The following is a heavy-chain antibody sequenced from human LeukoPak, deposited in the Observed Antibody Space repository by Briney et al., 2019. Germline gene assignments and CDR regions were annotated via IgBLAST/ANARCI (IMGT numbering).Heavy chain of an antibody. CDR2: INTDGSST. V-gene: IGHV3-74*01. CDR1: GFTFSTYW. J-gene: IGHJ3*02. Sequence: PGGSLRLSCAASGFTFSTYWMHWVRQAPGKGLVGVSRINTDGSSTNYADSVKGRFTISRDNAQNTLFLQMNSLRAEDTAVYYCARGPVAFDIWGQGTMVTVSS. CDR3: ARGPVAFDI.